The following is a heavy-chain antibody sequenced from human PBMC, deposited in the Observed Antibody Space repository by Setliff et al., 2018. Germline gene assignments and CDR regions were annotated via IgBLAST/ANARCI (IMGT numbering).Heavy chain of an antibody. CDR2: IYWDDDK. J-gene: IGHJ4*02. CDR3: ARCITIFGVVIPNAFDY. CDR1: GYSISSGNYW. D-gene: IGHD3-3*01. Sequence: TLSLTCAVSGYSISSGNYWGWIRQPPGKALEWLALIYWDDDKRYSPSLKSRLTITKDTSKNQVVLTMTNMDPVDTATYYCARCITIFGVVIPNAFDYWGQGTLVTVSS. V-gene: IGHV2-5*02.